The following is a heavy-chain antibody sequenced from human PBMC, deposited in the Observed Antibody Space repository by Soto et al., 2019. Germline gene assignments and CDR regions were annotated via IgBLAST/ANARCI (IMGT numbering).Heavy chain of an antibody. CDR2: INAGGSGT. D-gene: IGHD6-19*01. Sequence: GGSLRLSCAACGFAFTNHAMTWVRQAPGQGLEYVSSINAGGSGTFYAASVRGRFAISRNNAKNILYLQMSSLRAEDTAVYYCAKESLAQGSGWYADYWGQGTLVTVSS. J-gene: IGHJ4*02. V-gene: IGHV3-23*01. CDR3: AKESLAQGSGWYADY. CDR1: GFAFTNHA.